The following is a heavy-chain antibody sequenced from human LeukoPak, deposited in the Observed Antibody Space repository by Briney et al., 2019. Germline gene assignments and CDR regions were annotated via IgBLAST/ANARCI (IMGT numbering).Heavy chain of an antibody. J-gene: IGHJ4*02. CDR1: GGTFSSYA. Sequence: SVKVSCKASGGTFSSYAISWVRQAPGQGLEWMGGIIPIFGTANYAQKFQGRVTITADESTSTGYMELSSLRSEDTAVYYCARGGRAYYDSSGYWGQGTLVTVSS. CDR3: ARGGRAYYDSSGY. D-gene: IGHD3-22*01. V-gene: IGHV1-69*01. CDR2: IIPIFGTA.